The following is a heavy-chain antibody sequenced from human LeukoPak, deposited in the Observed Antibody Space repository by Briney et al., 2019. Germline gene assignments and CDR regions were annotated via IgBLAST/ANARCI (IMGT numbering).Heavy chain of an antibody. J-gene: IGHJ4*02. CDR2: ISPSGSTK. D-gene: IGHD6-19*01. Sequence: GGSLRLSCAASGFSFSSYEMKWVRQAPGKGLEWVSNISPSGSTKYYADSVKGRFTVSRDNAKNSLYLQMNSLRAGDTGVYYCTKLAVASADSWGQGTLVTVSS. CDR3: TKLAVASADS. V-gene: IGHV3-48*03. CDR1: GFSFSSYE.